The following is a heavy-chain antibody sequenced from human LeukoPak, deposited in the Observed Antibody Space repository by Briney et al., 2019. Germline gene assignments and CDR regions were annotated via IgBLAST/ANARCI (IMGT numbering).Heavy chain of an antibody. CDR1: GGSISSYY. V-gene: IGHV4-59*01. J-gene: IGHJ4*02. D-gene: IGHD3-22*01. Sequence: SETLSLTCTVSGGSISSYYWSWIRQPPGKGLEWIGYIYYSGSTNYNPSLKSRVTISVDTSKNQFSLKLSSVTAADTAVYYCARSPKAGYYYDSSGYYWYYFDYWGQGTLVTVSS. CDR2: IYYSGST. CDR3: ARSPKAGYYYDSSGYYWYYFDY.